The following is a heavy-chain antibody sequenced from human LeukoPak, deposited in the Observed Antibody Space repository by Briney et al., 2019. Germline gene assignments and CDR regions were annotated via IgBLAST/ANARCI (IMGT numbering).Heavy chain of an antibody. Sequence: SVKVSCKASGGTFSSYAISWVRQAPGQGLEWMGGIIPIFGTANYAQKFQGRVTITTDESTSTAYMELGSLRSEDTAVYYCASSNSRYCSSTSCHGKAFDIWGQGTMVTVSS. D-gene: IGHD2-2*01. CDR1: GGTFSSYA. CDR3: ASSNSRYCSSTSCHGKAFDI. J-gene: IGHJ3*02. V-gene: IGHV1-69*05. CDR2: IIPIFGTA.